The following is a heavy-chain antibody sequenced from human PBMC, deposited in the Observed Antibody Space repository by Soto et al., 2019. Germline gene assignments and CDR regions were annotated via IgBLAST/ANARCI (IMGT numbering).Heavy chain of an antibody. V-gene: IGHV3-23*01. J-gene: IGHJ3*01. CDR2: ISGSGGST. CDR3: VREDSAWDSRGSFDF. CDR1: ALTFSNYA. Sequence: GGSLRLSCAASALTFSNYAMNWVRQAPGKGLEWVSVISGSGGSTSYADSVQGRFTISRDNSKNTLYLQMNSLRAEDTAIYYCVREDSAWDSRGSFDFWGRGTMVTVSS. D-gene: IGHD6-19*01.